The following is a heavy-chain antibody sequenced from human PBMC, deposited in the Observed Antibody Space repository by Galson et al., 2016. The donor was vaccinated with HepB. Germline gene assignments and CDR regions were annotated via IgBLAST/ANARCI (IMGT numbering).Heavy chain of an antibody. V-gene: IGHV1-46*01. CDR1: GYNFINSY. J-gene: IGHJ6*02. CDR3: ARGAAVAASRYGLDI. Sequence: VKVSCKASGYNFINSYMHWVRQAPGQGLEWMGIINPSGGSTSYAQKFQGRVTMTRDTSTSTVYMELSSLRSDDTAVYYCARGAAVAASRYGLDIWDQGTTVIVSS. CDR2: INPSGGST. D-gene: IGHD6-19*01.